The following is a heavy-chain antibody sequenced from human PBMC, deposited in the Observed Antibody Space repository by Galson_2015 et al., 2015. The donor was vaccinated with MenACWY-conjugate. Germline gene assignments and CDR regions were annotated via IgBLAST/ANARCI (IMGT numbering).Heavy chain of an antibody. V-gene: IGHV6-1*01. CDR2: TYYRSKWYN. CDR1: GDSVFNNIAS. CDR3: ARTPGNWVDAFDI. D-gene: IGHD7-27*01. Sequence: CAISGDSVFNNIASWTWIRQSPSRGLEWLGRTYYRSKWYNDYAVSVKRRMTINPDTSKNQFSLQLTSVTPEDTAVYYCARTPGNWVDAFDIWGQGTMVTVSS. J-gene: IGHJ3*02.